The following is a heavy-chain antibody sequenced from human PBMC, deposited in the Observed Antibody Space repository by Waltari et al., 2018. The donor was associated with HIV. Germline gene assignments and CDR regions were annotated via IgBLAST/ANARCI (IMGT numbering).Heavy chain of an antibody. CDR2: IHQSGNT. CDR3: ARGRSSTRYYFDY. V-gene: IGHV4-4*02. Sequence: QVQLEESGPGLVKPSGTLSLNCSVSGGAITTNNWWTWVRQPPGKGLEWIGEIHQSGNTKTNPSLKSRVTISVDKSKNQLSLKLSPVTAADTAVYYCARGRSSTRYYFDYWGQGTLVTVSS. CDR1: GGAITTNNW. D-gene: IGHD2-2*01. J-gene: IGHJ4*02.